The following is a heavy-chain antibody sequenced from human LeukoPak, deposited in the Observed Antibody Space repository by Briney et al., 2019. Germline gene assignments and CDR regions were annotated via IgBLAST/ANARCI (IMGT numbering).Heavy chain of an antibody. D-gene: IGHD3-10*01. CDR3: ARDWSTMVPSGGGY. CDR2: ISAYNGNT. Sequence: ASVKVSCKASGYTFTSYGISWVRQAPGQGLEWMGWISAYNGNTNYAQKLQGRVTMTTDTSTSTAYMELRSLRSDDTAMYYCARDWSTMVPSGGGYWGQGTLVTVSS. CDR1: GYTFTSYG. J-gene: IGHJ4*02. V-gene: IGHV1-18*01.